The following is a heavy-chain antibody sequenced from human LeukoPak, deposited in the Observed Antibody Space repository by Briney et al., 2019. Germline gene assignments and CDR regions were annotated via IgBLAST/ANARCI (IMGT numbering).Heavy chain of an antibody. CDR2: ISYDGSNK. CDR1: GFTFSSYA. D-gene: IGHD2-8*01. Sequence: GGSLRLSCAASGFTFSSYAMHWVRQAPGKGLEWVAVISYDGSNKYYADSVKGRFTISRDNAKNSLYLQMNSLRAEDTAVYYCAKYDYVDYWGQGTLVTVSS. CDR3: AKYDYVDY. V-gene: IGHV3-30-3*01. J-gene: IGHJ4*02.